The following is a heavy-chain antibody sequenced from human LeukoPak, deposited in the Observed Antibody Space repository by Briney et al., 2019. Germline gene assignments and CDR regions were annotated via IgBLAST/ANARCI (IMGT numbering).Heavy chain of an antibody. V-gene: IGHV1-2*02. D-gene: IGHD5-12*01. CDR3: ATARDILTTISVGGFDY. CDR2: TNPYSGGT. Sequence: ASVKVSCKASGYTFTGFYIHWVRQAPGQGLEWMGWTNPYSGGTNYAQKFQGRVTMTRDTSISTAYMDLNRLRSDDTAVYYCATARDILTTISVGGFDYWGQGTLVTVSS. J-gene: IGHJ4*02. CDR1: GYTFTGFY.